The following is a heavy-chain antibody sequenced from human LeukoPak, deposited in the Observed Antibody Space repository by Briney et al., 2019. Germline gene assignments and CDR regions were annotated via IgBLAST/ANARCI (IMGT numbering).Heavy chain of an antibody. Sequence: SETLSLTCTVSGGSISSGDYYWSWIRQPPGKGLEWIGYIYYSGSTYYNPSLKSRVTISVDTSKNQFSLKLSSVTAADTAVYYCARGGFGHKCGGDCYPSTFDIWGQGTMVTVSS. V-gene: IGHV4-30-4*08. CDR1: GGSISSGDYY. CDR3: ARGGFGHKCGGDCYPSTFDI. D-gene: IGHD2-21*01. J-gene: IGHJ3*02. CDR2: IYYSGST.